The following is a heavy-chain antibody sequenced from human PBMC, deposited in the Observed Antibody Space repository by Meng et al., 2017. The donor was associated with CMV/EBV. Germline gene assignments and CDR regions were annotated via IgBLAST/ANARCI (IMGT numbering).Heavy chain of an antibody. CDR3: ARRPGCISTSGPYYFDY. D-gene: IGHD2-2*01. J-gene: IGHJ4*02. Sequence: VGVGQAVAEVKKAGCSVKGSCKVCGGTVSCYASSWVGQARGEGREWMRGIIRIGGTANHAQKFQGRVTVTADETTSTAYMELSSLRSEDTAVYYCARRPGCISTSGPYYFDYWGQGTLVTVSS. CDR1: GGTVSCYA. CDR2: IIRIGGTA. V-gene: IGHV1-69*12.